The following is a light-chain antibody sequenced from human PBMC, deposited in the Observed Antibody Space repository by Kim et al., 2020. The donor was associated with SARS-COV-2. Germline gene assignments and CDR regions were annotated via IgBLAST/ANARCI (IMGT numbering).Light chain of an antibody. CDR1: SPRRYY. V-gene: IGLV3-19*01. J-gene: IGLJ2*01. Sequence: SSELTQDPAVSVALGQTVRITCQGDSPRRYYASWYQQKPGQAPVLVIYGKNNQPSGIPDRFSGSSSGNTVSLTITGAQAEDEADYYCNSRDRSVNLLVFG. CDR2: GKN. CDR3: NSRDRSVNLLV.